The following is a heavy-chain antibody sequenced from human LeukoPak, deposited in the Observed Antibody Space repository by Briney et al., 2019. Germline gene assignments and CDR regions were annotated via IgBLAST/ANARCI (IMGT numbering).Heavy chain of an antibody. V-gene: IGHV4-59*02. CDR3: ARVERLQWYHFDY. D-gene: IGHD4-23*01. Sequence: PSETLSLTCTVSGASVTTYYWSWVRQPPGKGLEYIGYIYYSGSTNYHPSLKSRVTISVDTSKNQFSLNLRSVTAADTAVYYCARVERLQWYHFDYWGQGTLVTVSS. CDR2: IYYSGST. CDR1: GASVTTYY. J-gene: IGHJ4*02.